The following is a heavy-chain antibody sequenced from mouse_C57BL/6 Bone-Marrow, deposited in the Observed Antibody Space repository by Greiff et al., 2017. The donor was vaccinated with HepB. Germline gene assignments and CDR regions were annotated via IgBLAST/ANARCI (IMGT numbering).Heavy chain of an antibody. Sequence: QVQLQQPGAELVRPGSSVKLSCKASGYTFTSYWMHWVKQRPIQGLEWIGNIDPSDSETHYNQKFKDKATLTVDKSSSTAYMQLSSLTSEDSAVYYCARLIKGGWFLSWFAYWGQGTLVTVSA. CDR2: IDPSDSET. CDR1: GYTFTSYW. D-gene: IGHD1-1*01. CDR3: ARLIKGGWFLSWFAY. J-gene: IGHJ3*01. V-gene: IGHV1-52*01.